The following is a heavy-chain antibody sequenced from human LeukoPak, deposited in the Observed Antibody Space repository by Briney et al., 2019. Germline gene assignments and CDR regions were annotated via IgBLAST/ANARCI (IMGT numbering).Heavy chain of an antibody. V-gene: IGHV3-23*01. J-gene: IGHJ3*01. Sequence: GGSLRLSCAASGFTFSSYGMSWVRQAPGKGLEWVSDISGSGGSTFYTDSVKGRFTISRDRSRNTLFLQMNRLRPDDTAIYYCAKVVQMSIMWDGFDVWGQGTMVTVSS. CDR1: GFTFSSYG. CDR3: AKVVQMSIMWDGFDV. D-gene: IGHD5-24*01. CDR2: ISGSGGST.